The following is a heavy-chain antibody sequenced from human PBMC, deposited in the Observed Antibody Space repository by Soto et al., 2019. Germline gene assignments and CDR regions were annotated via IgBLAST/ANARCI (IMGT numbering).Heavy chain of an antibody. D-gene: IGHD2-21*02. CDR1: GFTFNNYA. CDR2: ISGSGGST. J-gene: IGHJ4*02. V-gene: IGHV3-23*01. CDR3: AKGSSSVYCGGDCFSGVDS. Sequence: GGSLRLSCAASGFTFNNYAMSWVRQAPGKGLEWVSGISGSGGSTFYADSVKGRFTISRDNSKNTLYLQMNSLRAEDTAVYYCAKGSSSVYCGGDCFSGVDSWGQGTLVTVSS.